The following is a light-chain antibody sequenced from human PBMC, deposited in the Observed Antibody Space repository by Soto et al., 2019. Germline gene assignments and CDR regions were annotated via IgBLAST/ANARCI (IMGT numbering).Light chain of an antibody. J-gene: IGLJ2*01. CDR2: DVI. V-gene: IGLV2-8*01. CDR3: SSYAGSNNVVV. Sequence: QSALTQPPSASGSPGQSVTIPCTGTSSDVGSYNFVSWYQHHPGKAPKLMLYDVIKRPAGVPDRFSGSKSGNTASLTVSGLQAEDEAGYYCSSYAGSNNVVVFGGGAKLTVL. CDR1: SSDVGSYNF.